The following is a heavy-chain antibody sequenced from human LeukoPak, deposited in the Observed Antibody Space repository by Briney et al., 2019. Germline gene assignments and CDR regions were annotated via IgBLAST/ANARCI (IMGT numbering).Heavy chain of an antibody. CDR3: ARGVNAYCGGDCYFDP. J-gene: IGHJ5*02. CDR1: GGTFSSYA. V-gene: IGHV1-69*04. CDR2: IIPILGIA. Sequence: EASVKVSCKASGGTFSSYAISWVRQAPGQGLEWMGRIIPILGIANYAQKFQGRVTITADKSTSTAYMELSSLRSEDTAVYYCARGVNAYCGGDCYFDPWGQGTLVTVSS. D-gene: IGHD2-21*02.